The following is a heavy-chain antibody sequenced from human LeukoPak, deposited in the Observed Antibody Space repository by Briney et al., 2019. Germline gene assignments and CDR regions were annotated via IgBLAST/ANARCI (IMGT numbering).Heavy chain of an antibody. Sequence: ASVKVSCKASGYTFTSSGISWVRQAPGQGLEWMGWISVYNGNTKYAQKVQGRVTMTTDTSTTTAYMELRSLRSDDTAVYYCARSGGTYLPDAFDIWGQGTMVTVPS. V-gene: IGHV1-18*01. J-gene: IGHJ3*02. CDR3: ARSGGTYLPDAFDI. CDR1: GYTFTSSG. D-gene: IGHD1-26*01. CDR2: ISVYNGNT.